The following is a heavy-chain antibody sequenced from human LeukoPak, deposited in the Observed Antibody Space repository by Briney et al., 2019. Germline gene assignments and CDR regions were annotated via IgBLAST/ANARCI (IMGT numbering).Heavy chain of an antibody. CDR1: GGSFSGYY. CDR2: INHSGST. V-gene: IGHV4-34*01. CDR3: ARGSGSSLHVAFDI. J-gene: IGHJ3*02. D-gene: IGHD3-10*01. Sequence: PSETLTLTCAVYGGSFSGYYWSWIRQPPGKGLEWIGEINHSGSTNYNPSLKSRVTISVDTSKNQFSLKLSSVTAADTAVYYCARGSGSSLHVAFDIWGQGTMVTVSS.